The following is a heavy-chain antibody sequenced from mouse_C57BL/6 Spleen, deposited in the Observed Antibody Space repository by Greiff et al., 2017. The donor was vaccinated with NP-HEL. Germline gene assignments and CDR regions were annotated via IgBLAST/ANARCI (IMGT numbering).Heavy chain of an antibody. J-gene: IGHJ4*01. D-gene: IGHD4-1*01. Sequence: QVQLQQSGAELVKPGASVKISCKASGYAFSSYWMNWVKQRPGKGLEWIGQIYPGDGDTNYNGKFKGKATLTADKSSSTAYMQLSSLTSEDSAVYFCARGTFPNWDVNYYAMDYWGQGTSVTVSS. V-gene: IGHV1-80*01. CDR3: ARGTFPNWDVNYYAMDY. CDR2: IYPGDGDT. CDR1: GYAFSSYW.